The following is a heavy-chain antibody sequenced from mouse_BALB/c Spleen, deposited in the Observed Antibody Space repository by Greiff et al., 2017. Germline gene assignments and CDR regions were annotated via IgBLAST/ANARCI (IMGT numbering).Heavy chain of an antibody. CDR2: ISYSGST. CDR3: ATIYYDYEGHAMDY. V-gene: IGHV3-2*02. Sequence: EVQRVESGPGLVKPSQSLSLTCTVTGYSITSDYAWNWIRQFPGNKLEWMGYISYSGSTSYNPSLKSRISITRDTSKNQFFLQLNSVTTEDTATYYCATIYYDYEGHAMDYWGQGTSVTVSS. J-gene: IGHJ4*01. D-gene: IGHD2-4*01. CDR1: GYSITSDYA.